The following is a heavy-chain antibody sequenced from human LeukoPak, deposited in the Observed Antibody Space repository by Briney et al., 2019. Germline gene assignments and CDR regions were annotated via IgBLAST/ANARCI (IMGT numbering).Heavy chain of an antibody. V-gene: IGHV3-15*07. CDR2: IKSITDGGTT. CDR3: TTDLYSYGRTMADY. Sequence: GGSLRLSCAASGFTFSNAWMNWVRQAPGKGLEWVGRIKSITDGGTTDYAAPVKGRFTISRDDSKNTLYLQMNSLKTEDTAVYYCTTDLYSYGRTMADYWGQGTLVTVSS. CDR1: GFTFSNAW. D-gene: IGHD5-18*01. J-gene: IGHJ4*02.